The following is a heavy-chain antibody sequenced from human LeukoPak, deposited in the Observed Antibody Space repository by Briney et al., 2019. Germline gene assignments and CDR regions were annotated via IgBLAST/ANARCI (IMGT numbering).Heavy chain of an antibody. D-gene: IGHD2-2*01. CDR1: GGSISSYY. J-gene: IGHJ5*02. CDR2: IYYSGST. V-gene: IGHV4-59*01. CDR3: ARVSVPAATSPWFDP. Sequence: SETLSLTCTVSGGSISSYYWSWIRQPPGKGLEWIWYIYYSGSTNYNPSLKSRVTISVDTSKNQFSLKLSSVTAADTAVYYCARVSVPAATSPWFDPWGQGTLVTVSS.